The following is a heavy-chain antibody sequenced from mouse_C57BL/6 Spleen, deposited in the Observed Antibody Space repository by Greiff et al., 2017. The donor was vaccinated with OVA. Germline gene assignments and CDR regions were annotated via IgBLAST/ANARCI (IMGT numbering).Heavy chain of an antibody. Sequence: QVQLQQSGAELVKPGASVKMSCKASGYTFTTYPIEWMKQNHGKSLEWIGNFHPYKDDTKYNEKFKGKATLTVEKSSSTVYLELSRLTSDDSAVYYCARASYYGSSYGYFDVWGTGTTVTVSS. D-gene: IGHD1-1*01. CDR3: ARASYYGSSYGYFDV. CDR1: GYTFTTYP. CDR2: FHPYKDDT. J-gene: IGHJ1*03. V-gene: IGHV1-47*01.